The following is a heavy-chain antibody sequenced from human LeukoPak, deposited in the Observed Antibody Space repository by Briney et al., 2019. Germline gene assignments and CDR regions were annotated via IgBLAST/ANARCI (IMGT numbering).Heavy chain of an antibody. CDR2: INPNSGGT. J-gene: IGHJ4*02. V-gene: IGHV1-2*02. CDR1: GYIFTDYY. D-gene: IGHD3-22*01. Sequence: ASVKVSCKASGYIFTDYYMHWVRQAPGQGLDYVGWINPNSGGTNYAHKFQGRVTMTRDTSISTAYMELSRLRSDDTAVFYCARDGDDSSGFYHNWGQGTLVTVSS. CDR3: ARDGDDSSGFYHN.